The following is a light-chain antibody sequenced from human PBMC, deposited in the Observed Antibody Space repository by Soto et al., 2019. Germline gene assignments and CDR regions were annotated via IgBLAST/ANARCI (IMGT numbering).Light chain of an antibody. J-gene: IGLJ3*02. CDR3: CSYAGSFTLWV. CDR1: NRDVGAFDY. Sequence: QSALSQPRSVSASPGQSVTISCTGTNRDVGAFDYVSWYRQHPGKAPELMIYDVNKRPSGVPDRFSGSKSGNTASLTISGLQADDEADYYCCSYAGSFTLWVFGGGTKLTVL. CDR2: DVN. V-gene: IGLV2-11*01.